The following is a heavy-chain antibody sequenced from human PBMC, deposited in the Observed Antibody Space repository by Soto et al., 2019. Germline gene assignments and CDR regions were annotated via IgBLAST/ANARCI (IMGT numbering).Heavy chain of an antibody. CDR1: GFTFSSYA. J-gene: IGHJ6*02. V-gene: IGHV3-23*01. Sequence: EVQLLESGGGLVQPGGSLRLSCAASGFTFSSYAMSWVRQAPGKGLEWVSAISGSGGNTYYADSVKGRFTISRDNSKNTQSLQMNSLRAEDTAVYYCAKGGDDCSGGTCYYYYYGMDVWGQGTTVTVSS. CDR3: AKGGDDCSGGTCYYYYYGMDV. CDR2: ISGSGGNT. D-gene: IGHD2-15*01.